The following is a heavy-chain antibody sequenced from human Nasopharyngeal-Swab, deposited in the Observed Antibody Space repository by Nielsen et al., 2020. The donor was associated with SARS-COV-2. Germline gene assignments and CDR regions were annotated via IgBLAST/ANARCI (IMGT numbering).Heavy chain of an antibody. J-gene: IGHJ6*02. CDR3: ANCGTTAYYGMDV. Sequence: GESLKISCAASGFTFSSYGMHWVRQAPGKGLEWVAVISYDGSNKYYADSVKGRFTISRDNSKNTLYLQMNSLRAEDTAVYYCANCGTTAYYGMDVWGQGTTVIVSS. CDR2: ISYDGSNK. D-gene: IGHD1-7*01. V-gene: IGHV3-30*18. CDR1: GFTFSSYG.